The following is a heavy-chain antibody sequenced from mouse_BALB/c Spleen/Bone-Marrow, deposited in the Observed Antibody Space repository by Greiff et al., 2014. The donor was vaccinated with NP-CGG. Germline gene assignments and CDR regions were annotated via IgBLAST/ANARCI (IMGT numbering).Heavy chain of an antibody. Sequence: EVQVVESGTVLARPGASVKMSCKASGYSFTSYWMHWVKQRPGQGLEWIGAIYRGNSDTSYNQKFKGKPNLTAVTSASTAYMELSSLTNEDSAVYYCTNGYDYYAMDYWGQGTSVTVSS. J-gene: IGHJ4*01. CDR1: GYSFTSYW. V-gene: IGHV1-5*01. CDR3: TNGYDYYAMDY. CDR2: IYRGNSDT. D-gene: IGHD2-2*01.